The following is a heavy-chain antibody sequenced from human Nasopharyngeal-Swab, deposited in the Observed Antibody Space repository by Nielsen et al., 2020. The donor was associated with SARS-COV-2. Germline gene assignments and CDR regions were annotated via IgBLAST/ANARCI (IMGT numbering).Heavy chain of an antibody. CDR2: ISSSSTYI. D-gene: IGHD3-3*01. J-gene: IGHJ4*02. Sequence: WIRQPPGKGLEWVSSISSSSTYIYYADSVKGRFTVSRDNAKNSLYPQMSSLRTEDAAVYYCARSPYYDFWSGYYTIFDYWGRGTLVTVSS. CDR3: ARSPYYDFWSGYYTIFDY. V-gene: IGHV3-21*01.